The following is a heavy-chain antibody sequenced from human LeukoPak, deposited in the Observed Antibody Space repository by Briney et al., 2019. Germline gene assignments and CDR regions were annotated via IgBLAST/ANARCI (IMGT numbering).Heavy chain of an antibody. CDR1: GASISSFY. CDR3: ARDDVDTPRFDY. V-gene: IGHV4-4*07. Sequence: SETLSLTCTVSGASISSFYWSWVRQPAGKGLEWIGRIYTSGSANYNPSLKGRVTMSVDTSKNQLSLTLNSVTAADTAVYYCARDDVDTPRFDYWGQGTLVTASS. J-gene: IGHJ4*02. CDR2: IYTSGSA. D-gene: IGHD5-18*01.